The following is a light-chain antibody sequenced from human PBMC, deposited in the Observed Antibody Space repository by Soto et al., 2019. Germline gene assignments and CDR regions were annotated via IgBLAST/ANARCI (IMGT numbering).Light chain of an antibody. V-gene: IGKV3-20*01. CDR2: GAS. CDR1: QSVSSSY. J-gene: IGKJ1*01. CDR3: QQYGSSPRT. Sequence: EIVLTQSPGTLYLSPGERATLSCRASQSVSSSYLAWYQHKPGQAPRLLIYGASSRAPGIPDRFSGSVSGTDFTLTISRLEPEDFAVYYCQQYGSSPRTFGQGTKVEIK.